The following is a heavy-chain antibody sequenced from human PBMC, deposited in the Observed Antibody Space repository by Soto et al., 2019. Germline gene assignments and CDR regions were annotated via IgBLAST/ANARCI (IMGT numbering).Heavy chain of an antibody. Sequence: GGSLRLSCAASGFTFSSYSMNWVRQAPGKGLEWVSSISSSSSYIYYADSVKGRFTISRDNAKNALYLQMNSLRAEDTAVYYCARAYDFWSGYYTGTFYYYYYMDVWGKGTTVTVSS. V-gene: IGHV3-21*01. J-gene: IGHJ6*03. CDR3: ARAYDFWSGYYTGTFYYYYYMDV. D-gene: IGHD3-3*01. CDR1: GFTFSSYS. CDR2: ISSSSSYI.